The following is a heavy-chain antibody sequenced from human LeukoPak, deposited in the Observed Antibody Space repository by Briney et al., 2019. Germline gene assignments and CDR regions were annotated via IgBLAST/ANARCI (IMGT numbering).Heavy chain of an antibody. Sequence: SETLSLTCTVSGGSISSSSYYWGWIRQPPGKGLEWIGSIYYSGSTYYNPSLKSRVTISVDTSKNQFSLKLSSVTAADTAVYYCARDSGNRGYSSGWFDAFDIWGQGTMVTVSS. J-gene: IGHJ3*02. CDR3: ARDSGNRGYSSGWFDAFDI. V-gene: IGHV4-39*07. CDR2: IYYSGST. D-gene: IGHD6-19*01. CDR1: GGSISSSSYY.